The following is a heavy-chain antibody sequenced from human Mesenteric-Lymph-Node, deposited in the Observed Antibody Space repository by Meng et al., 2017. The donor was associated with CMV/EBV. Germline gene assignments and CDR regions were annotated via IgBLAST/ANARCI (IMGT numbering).Heavy chain of an antibody. V-gene: IGHV3-23*01. CDR3: AKTQGYYYDGSGYFADY. CDR2: ISGSGDST. Sequence: ETLSLTCAASGFTLDNYAMNWVRQAPGKGLEWVSAISGSGDSTYYADSVKGRFTISRDISKNTLYLQMNSLRAEDTAVFYCAKTQGYYYDGSGYFADYWGQGTLVTVSS. J-gene: IGHJ4*02. D-gene: IGHD3-22*01. CDR1: GFTLDNYA.